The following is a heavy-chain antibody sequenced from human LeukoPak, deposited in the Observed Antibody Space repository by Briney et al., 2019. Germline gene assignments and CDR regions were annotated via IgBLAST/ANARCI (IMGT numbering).Heavy chain of an antibody. CDR1: GGSISSYY. J-gene: IGHJ6*03. Sequence: PSETLSLTCTVSGGSISSYYWSWIRQPPGKGLEWIGYIYYSGSTNYNPSLKSRVTISVDTSKNQFSLKLSSVTAADTAVYYCARNGSYDFWSGYYTHYYYMDVWGKGTTVTVSS. V-gene: IGHV4-59*01. D-gene: IGHD3-3*01. CDR2: IYYSGST. CDR3: ARNGSYDFWSGYYTHYYYMDV.